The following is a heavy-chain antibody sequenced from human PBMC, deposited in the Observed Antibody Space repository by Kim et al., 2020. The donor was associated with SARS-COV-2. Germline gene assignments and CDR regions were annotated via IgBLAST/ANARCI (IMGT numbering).Heavy chain of an antibody. J-gene: IGHJ3*02. CDR2: IYYSGST. CDR3: ARPLVVVNAFDI. V-gene: IGHV4-39*01. Sequence: SETLSLTCTVSGGSISSSSYYWGWIRQPPGKGLEWIGSIYYSGSTYYNPSLKSRVTISVDTSKNQFSLKLSSVTAADTAVYYCARPLVVVNAFDIWGQGTMVTVSS. D-gene: IGHD2-15*01. CDR1: GGSISSSSYY.